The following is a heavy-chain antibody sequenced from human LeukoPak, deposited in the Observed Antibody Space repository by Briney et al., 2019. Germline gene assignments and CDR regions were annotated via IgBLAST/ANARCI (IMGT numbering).Heavy chain of an antibody. CDR2: INHSGST. CDR1: GGSISSYY. V-gene: IGHV4-34*01. Sequence: SETLSLTCTVSGGSISSYYWSWIRQPPGKGLEWIGEINHSGSTNYNPSLKSRVTISVDTSKNQFSLKLSSVTAADTAVYYCARGSRGKESLDYWGQGTLVTVSS. J-gene: IGHJ4*02. CDR3: ARGSRGKESLDY. D-gene: IGHD5-12*01.